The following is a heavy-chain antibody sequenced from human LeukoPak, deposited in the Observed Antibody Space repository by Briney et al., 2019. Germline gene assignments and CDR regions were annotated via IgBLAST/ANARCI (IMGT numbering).Heavy chain of an antibody. V-gene: IGHV3-7*03. D-gene: IGHD3-16*01. Sequence: GGSLRLSCAASGFTFSSYWMNRARQAPGKGLEWVASINHNGNVNYYVDSVKGRFTVSRDNAKNSLYLQMSNLRAEDTAVYFCARGGGLDVWGQGATVTVSS. CDR1: GFTFSSYW. CDR3: ARGGGLDV. J-gene: IGHJ6*02. CDR2: INHNGNVN.